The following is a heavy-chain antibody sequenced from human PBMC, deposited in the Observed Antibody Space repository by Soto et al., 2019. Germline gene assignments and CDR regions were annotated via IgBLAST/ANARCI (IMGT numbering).Heavy chain of an antibody. CDR1: GFAFSCYA. CDR2: IGASGTTA. Sequence: GGSLRLSCAASGFAFSCYAMSGVRQTPEKGLEWVSAIGASGTTAYYADSVKGRFTISRDNFNNTLYLRLNSPRPEDTAMYYCAKGSDYGDHWGQGTLVTVSS. CDR3: AKGSDYGDH. J-gene: IGHJ4*02. V-gene: IGHV3-23*01. D-gene: IGHD3-3*01.